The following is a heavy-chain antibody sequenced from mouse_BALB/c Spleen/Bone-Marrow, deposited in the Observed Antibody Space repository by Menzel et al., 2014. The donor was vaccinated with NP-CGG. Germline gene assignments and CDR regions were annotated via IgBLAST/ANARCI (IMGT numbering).Heavy chain of an antibody. V-gene: IGHV1S81*02. Sequence: QVQLQQSGAELVKPGASVKLSCKASGYTFTNYYMYWVKQRPGQGLEWIGEITPSNGGSNFIEKFKNKATLTVDKSSSTAYMQLSSLTSEDSAVYYCSREGAYWGQGTLVTASA. CDR1: GYTFTNYY. J-gene: IGHJ3*01. CDR3: SREGAY. CDR2: ITPSNGGS.